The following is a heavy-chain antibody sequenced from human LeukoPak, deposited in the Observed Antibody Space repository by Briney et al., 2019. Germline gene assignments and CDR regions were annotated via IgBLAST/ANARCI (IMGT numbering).Heavy chain of an antibody. D-gene: IGHD2-21*02. Sequence: GGSLRLSCAASGFTFRSYAMSWVRQAPGKGLEWVSAISGSGGSTYYADSVKGRFTISRDNSKNTLYLQMNSLRAEDTAVYYCAKFRTAFVVVTAIVYWGQGTLVTVSS. CDR2: ISGSGGST. CDR3: AKFRTAFVVVTAIVY. J-gene: IGHJ4*02. CDR1: GFTFRSYA. V-gene: IGHV3-23*01.